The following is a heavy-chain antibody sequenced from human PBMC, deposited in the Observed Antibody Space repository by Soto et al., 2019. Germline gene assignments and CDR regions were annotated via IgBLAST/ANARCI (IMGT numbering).Heavy chain of an antibody. V-gene: IGHV3-23*01. CDR3: AKDIVVVVAARSSFDY. CDR2: ISGSGGST. D-gene: IGHD2-15*01. Sequence: HPGGSLRLSCAASGFTFSSYAMSWVRQAPGKGLEWVSAISGSGGSTYYADSVKGRFTISRDNSKNTLYLQMNSLRAEDTAVYYCAKDIVVVVAARSSFDYWGQGTLVTVS. CDR1: GFTFSSYA. J-gene: IGHJ4*02.